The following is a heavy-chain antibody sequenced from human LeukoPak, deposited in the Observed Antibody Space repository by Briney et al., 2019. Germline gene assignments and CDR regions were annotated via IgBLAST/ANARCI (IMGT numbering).Heavy chain of an antibody. D-gene: IGHD5-12*01. V-gene: IGHV3-64D*09. Sequence: QPGGSLRLSCSASGFTFSSYAMHWVRQAPGKGLEYVSAISSSGDRTYHADSLKGRFTISRDNSKNTLYPQMSSLRDEDTAVYYCVKTRGYSSSPLDYWGQGTLVTVSS. J-gene: IGHJ4*02. CDR1: GFTFSSYA. CDR2: ISSSGDRT. CDR3: VKTRGYSSSPLDY.